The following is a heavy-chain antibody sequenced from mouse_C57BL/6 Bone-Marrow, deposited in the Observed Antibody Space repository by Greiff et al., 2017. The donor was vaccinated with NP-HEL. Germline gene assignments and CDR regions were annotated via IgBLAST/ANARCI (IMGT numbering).Heavy chain of an antibody. V-gene: IGHV1-80*01. J-gene: IGHJ2*01. CDR3: ARRITTVPYYFDY. D-gene: IGHD1-1*01. Sequence: QVQLQQSGAELVKPGASVKISCKASGYAFSSYWMNWVKQRPGKGLEWIGQIYPGDGDTNYNGKFKGKATLTADKSSSTAYMQLSSLTSEDSAVYFCARRITTVPYYFDYWGQGTTLTVSS. CDR1: GYAFSSYW. CDR2: IYPGDGDT.